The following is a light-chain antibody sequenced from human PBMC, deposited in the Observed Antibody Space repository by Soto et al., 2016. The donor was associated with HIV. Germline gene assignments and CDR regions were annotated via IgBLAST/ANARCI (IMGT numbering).Light chain of an antibody. Sequence: SYGLTQSPSLSVSSGQTATVACSGDKLGDKYVSWYQQRPGQSPILVIYQDNKRPSGIPERFSGSNSGNTATLTISRVEAGDEADYYCQVWDSSSDHVVFGGGTKLTVL. J-gene: IGLJ2*01. V-gene: IGLV3-1*01. CDR3: QVWDSSSDHVV. CDR1: KLGDKY. CDR2: QDN.